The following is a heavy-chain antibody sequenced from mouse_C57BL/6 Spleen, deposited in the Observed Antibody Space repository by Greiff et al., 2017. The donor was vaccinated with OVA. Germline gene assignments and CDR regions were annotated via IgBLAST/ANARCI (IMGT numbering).Heavy chain of an antibody. CDR3: AKTGTGPWFAY. Sequence: EVKLMESGPGMVKPSQSLFLTCTVTGYSITSGYDWHWIRHFPGNKLEWMGYISYSGSTNYNPSLKSRISITHDTSKNHFFLKLNSVTTEDTATYYCAKTGTGPWFAYWGQGTLVTVSA. CDR2: ISYSGST. D-gene: IGHD4-1*01. J-gene: IGHJ3*01. V-gene: IGHV3-1*01. CDR1: GYSITSGYD.